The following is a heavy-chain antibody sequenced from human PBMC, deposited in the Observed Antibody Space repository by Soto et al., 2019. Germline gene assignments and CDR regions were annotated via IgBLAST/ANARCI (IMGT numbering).Heavy chain of an antibody. CDR3: ARGDYDILTGSQKYYFDY. V-gene: IGHV4-34*01. D-gene: IGHD3-9*01. J-gene: IGHJ4*02. CDR1: GGSFSGYY. CDR2: INHSGST. Sequence: SETLSLTCAVYGGSFSGYYWSWIRQPPGKGLEWIGEINHSGSTNYNPSLKSRVTISVDTSKNQFSLKLSSVTAADTAVYYCARGDYDILTGSQKYYFDYWGQGTLVTVSS.